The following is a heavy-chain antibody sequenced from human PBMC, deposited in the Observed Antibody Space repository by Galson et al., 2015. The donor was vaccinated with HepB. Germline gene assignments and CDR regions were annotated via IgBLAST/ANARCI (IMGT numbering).Heavy chain of an antibody. V-gene: IGHV3-64D*08. D-gene: IGHD3-9*01. Sequence: SLRLSCAASGFNFNYYAMHWVRQAPRRGLEYISGITNDGAGTNYADFVRGRFTISRDNSRKSLNLQMTSLRPDDTALYYCVKEDILSGFLVGSFHVWGQGTMVTGSS. CDR1: GFNFNYYA. J-gene: IGHJ3*01. CDR2: ITNDGAGT. CDR3: VKEDILSGFLVGSFHV.